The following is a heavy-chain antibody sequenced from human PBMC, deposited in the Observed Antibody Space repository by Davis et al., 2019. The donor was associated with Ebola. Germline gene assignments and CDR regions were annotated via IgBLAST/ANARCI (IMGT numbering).Heavy chain of an antibody. D-gene: IGHD3-22*01. CDR1: GFTFSNAW. Sequence: GESLKISCAASGFTFSNAWMNWVRQASGKGLEWVGRIRSKANSYATAYAASVKGRFTISRDDSKNTAYLQMNSLKTEDTAVYYCASLLLHAFDIWGQGTMVTVSS. V-gene: IGHV3-73*01. J-gene: IGHJ3*02. CDR2: IRSKANSYAT. CDR3: ASLLLHAFDI.